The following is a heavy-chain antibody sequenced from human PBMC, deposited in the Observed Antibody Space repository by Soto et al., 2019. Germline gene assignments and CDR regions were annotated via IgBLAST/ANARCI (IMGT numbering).Heavy chain of an antibody. CDR2: MNPNSGNT. CDR3: ARGRNYDFWSGYYMSDYYYGMDV. CDR1: GYTFTSYD. V-gene: IGHV1-8*01. J-gene: IGHJ6*01. D-gene: IGHD3-3*01. Sequence: QVQLVQSGAEVKKPGASVKVSCKASGYTFTSYDINWVRQATGQGLERMGWMNPNSGNTGYAQKFQGRVTMTRNTSISTAYMELSSLRSEDTAVYYCARGRNYDFWSGYYMSDYYYGMDVWGQGTTVTVSS.